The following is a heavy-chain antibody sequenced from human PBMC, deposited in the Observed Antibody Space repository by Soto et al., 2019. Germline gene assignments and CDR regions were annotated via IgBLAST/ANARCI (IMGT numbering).Heavy chain of an antibody. J-gene: IGHJ3*02. CDR1: GFIFSSYD. V-gene: IGHV3-13*01. Sequence: EVQLVESGGGLVQPGGSLRLSCAASGFIFSSYDMHWVRQGTGKGLEWVSGISTAGETYYRGSVRGRFTISRENAKNSLYLQMNSLRAEDTAVYYCARDAKGLVNAFAMWGQGTMVTVSS. D-gene: IGHD2-8*02. CDR2: ISTAGET. CDR3: ARDAKGLVNAFAM.